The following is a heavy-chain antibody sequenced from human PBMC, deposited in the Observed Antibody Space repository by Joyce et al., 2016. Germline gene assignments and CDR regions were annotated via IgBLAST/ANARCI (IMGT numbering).Heavy chain of an antibody. Sequence: EVQLVESGGGLIQPGGSLRLSCAASGFTVSSNYMSWVRQAPGKGLEWVPAIYSGGSTYYADSVKGRFTISRDNSKNTLYLQMNSLRAEDTAVYYCARSVAVADAFDYWGQGTLVTVSS. V-gene: IGHV3-53*01. CDR3: ARSVAVADAFDY. J-gene: IGHJ4*02. CDR2: IYSGGST. CDR1: GFTVSSNY. D-gene: IGHD6-19*01.